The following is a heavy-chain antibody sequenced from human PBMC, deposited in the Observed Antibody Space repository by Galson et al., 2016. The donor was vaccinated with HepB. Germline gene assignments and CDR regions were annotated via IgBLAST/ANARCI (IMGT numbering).Heavy chain of an antibody. CDR1: GDSVSSSTAA. J-gene: IGHJ6*02. CDR3: AREVRYSPSGGMDV. Sequence: CAISGDSVSSSTAAWIWIRQSPSRGLEWLGRTYYRSKWCNDYAVSVKSRITINPDTSKNQFSLQLSSVTPEDTAVYYCAREVRYSPSGGMDVWGQGTTVTVSS. CDR2: TYYRSKWCN. D-gene: IGHD3-9*01. V-gene: IGHV6-1*01.